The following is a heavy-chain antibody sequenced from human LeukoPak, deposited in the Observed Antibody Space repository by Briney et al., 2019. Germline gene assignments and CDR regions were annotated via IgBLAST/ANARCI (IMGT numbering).Heavy chain of an antibody. CDR3: AKEYDRRGWYYSFDY. CDR2: ISWNSGSI. Sequence: PGGSLRLSCAASGFTFDDYAMHWVRQAPGKGLEWVSGISWNSGSIGYADSVKGRFTISRDNAKNSLYLQMNSLRAEDTALYYCAKEYDRRGWYYSFDYWGQGTLVTVSS. J-gene: IGHJ4*02. D-gene: IGHD6-19*01. V-gene: IGHV3-9*01. CDR1: GFTFDDYA.